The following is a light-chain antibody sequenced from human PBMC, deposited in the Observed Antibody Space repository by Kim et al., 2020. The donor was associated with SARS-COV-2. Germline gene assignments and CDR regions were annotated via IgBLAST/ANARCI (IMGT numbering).Light chain of an antibody. CDR2: GAS. CDR3: QQYNNWPLT. Sequence: SVSPGERATLSCRASQSVSSNLAWYEQKPGQPPRLLIYGASTWATGIPARFSGSGSGTEFTLTISSLQSEDFAVYYCQQYNNWPLTFGGGTKVEI. CDR1: QSVSSN. V-gene: IGKV3-15*01. J-gene: IGKJ4*01.